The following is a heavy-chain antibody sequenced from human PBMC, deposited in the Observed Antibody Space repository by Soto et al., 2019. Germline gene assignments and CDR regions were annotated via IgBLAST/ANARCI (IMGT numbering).Heavy chain of an antibody. CDR1: GGSISSYY. CDR2: IYYSGST. J-gene: IGHJ4*01. CDR3: ARDMGKIFGSFDY. Sequence: SETLSLTCTVSGGSISSYYWSWIRQPPGKGLEWIGYIYYSGSTNYNPSLKSRVTISVDTSKNQFSLKLSSVTAADTAVYYCARDMGKIFGSFDYWGQEPWSPSPQ. D-gene: IGHD3-3*01. V-gene: IGHV4-59*01.